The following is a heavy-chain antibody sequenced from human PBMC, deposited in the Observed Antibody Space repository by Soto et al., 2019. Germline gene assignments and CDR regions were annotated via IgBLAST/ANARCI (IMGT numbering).Heavy chain of an antibody. CDR2: ISSSGSTI. Sequence: WGSLRLSCAASGFTFIDYYIICVRHAPVKWLEWVSYISSSGSTIYYADSVKGRFTISRDNAKNSLYLQMNSLRAEDTAVYYCARDPVPAAAYYYYYGMDVWGQGTTVTVSS. CDR3: ARDPVPAAAYYYYYGMDV. CDR1: GFTFIDYY. J-gene: IGHJ6*02. V-gene: IGHV3-11*01. D-gene: IGHD2-2*01.